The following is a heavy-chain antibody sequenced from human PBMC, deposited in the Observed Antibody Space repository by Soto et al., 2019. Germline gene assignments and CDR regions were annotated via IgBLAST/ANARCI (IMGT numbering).Heavy chain of an antibody. CDR1: GFTFSSYS. Sequence: GGSLRLSCAASGFTFSSYSMNWVRQAPGKGLEWVSSISSSSSYIYYADSVKGRFTISRDNAKNSLYLQMNSLRAEDTAVYYCARVGPMIAARVPVHYYYGMDVWGQGTTVTVSS. CDR3: ARVGPMIAARVPVHYYYGMDV. D-gene: IGHD6-6*01. V-gene: IGHV3-21*01. J-gene: IGHJ6*02. CDR2: ISSSSSYI.